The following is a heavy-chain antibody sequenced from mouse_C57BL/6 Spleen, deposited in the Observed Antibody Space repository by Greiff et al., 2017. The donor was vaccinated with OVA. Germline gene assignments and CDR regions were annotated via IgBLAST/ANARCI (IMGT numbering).Heavy chain of an antibody. Sequence: QVQLQQPGAELVRPGSSVKLSCKASGYTFTSYWMHWVKQRPIQGLEWIGNIDTSDSETHYNQKFKDKATLTVDKSSSTAYMQLSSLTSEDSAVYYCARSPPPTVGGGYYFDYWGQGTTLTVSS. J-gene: IGHJ2*01. CDR1: GYTFTSYW. V-gene: IGHV1-52*01. CDR3: ARSPPPTVGGGYYFDY. CDR2: IDTSDSET. D-gene: IGHD1-1*01.